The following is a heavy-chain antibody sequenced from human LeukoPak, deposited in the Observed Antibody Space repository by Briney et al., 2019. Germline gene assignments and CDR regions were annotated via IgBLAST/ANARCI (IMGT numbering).Heavy chain of an antibody. Sequence: SVKVSCKASGGTFSSYAISWVRQAPGQGLEWMGRIIPIFGTANYAQKFQGRVTITTDESTSTAYMELSSLRPEDTAVYYCASGHGDYVGYWGQGTLVTVSS. CDR2: IIPIFGTA. V-gene: IGHV1-69*05. J-gene: IGHJ4*02. D-gene: IGHD4-17*01. CDR3: ASGHGDYVGY. CDR1: GGTFSSYA.